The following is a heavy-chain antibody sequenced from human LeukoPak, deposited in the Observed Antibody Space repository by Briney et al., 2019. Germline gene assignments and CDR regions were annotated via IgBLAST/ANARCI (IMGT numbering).Heavy chain of an antibody. V-gene: IGHV4-30-4*01. J-gene: IGHJ3*01. CDR3: ARVANNGVWWL. CDR1: GGSISSGDYY. Sequence: SQTLSLTCTVSGGSISSGDYYRSWIRQPPGKGLEWIGYIYYSGSTYYNPSLKSRVTISVDRSKNQFSLKLSSVTAADTAVYYCARVANNGVWWLWGQGTMVTVSS. CDR2: IYYSGST. D-gene: IGHD2-8*01.